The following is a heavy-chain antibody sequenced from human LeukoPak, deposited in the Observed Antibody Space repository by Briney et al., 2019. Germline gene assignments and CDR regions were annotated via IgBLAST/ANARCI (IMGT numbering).Heavy chain of an antibody. J-gene: IGHJ2*01. D-gene: IGHD3-22*01. Sequence: GGSLRLSCAASGFTFSSYAMNWVRQAPGKGLEWVSGISGSGGSTYYADSVQGRFTISRDNSKNTLYLQMNGLKAEDTAVYYCAKDYYDSSGYYGHWYFDLWGRGTLVTVSS. CDR1: GFTFSSYA. CDR2: ISGSGGST. V-gene: IGHV3-23*01. CDR3: AKDYYDSSGYYGHWYFDL.